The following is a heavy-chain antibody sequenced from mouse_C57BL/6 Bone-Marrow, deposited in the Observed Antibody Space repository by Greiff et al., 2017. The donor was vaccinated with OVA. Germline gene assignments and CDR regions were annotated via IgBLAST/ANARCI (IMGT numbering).Heavy chain of an antibody. CDR2: ISSGGDYI. Sequence: EVKLMDSGEGLVKPGGSLKLSCAASGFTFSSYAMSWVRQTPEKRLEWVAYISSGGDYIYYADTVKGRFTISRDNARNTLYLQMSSLKAEDTAMYYCTREGYYAMDYGGQGTSVTVTS. CDR1: GFTFSSYA. V-gene: IGHV5-9-1*02. J-gene: IGHJ4*01. CDR3: TREGYYAMDY. D-gene: IGHD3-3*01.